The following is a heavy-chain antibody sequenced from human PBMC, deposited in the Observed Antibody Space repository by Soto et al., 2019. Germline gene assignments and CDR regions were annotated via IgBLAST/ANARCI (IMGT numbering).Heavy chain of an antibody. CDR1: GFSFSSGA. D-gene: IGHD2-21*02. CDR3: AKDQTDVTLFDY. Sequence: PGGSLRLSWAASGFSFSSGAMSWVRQAPGKGLEWVSSISGRGVDTLYADSVKGRFTISRDNSRNTRYLQVNSLRAEDTAVYYCAKDQTDVTLFDYWGQGTLVTVSS. CDR2: ISGRGVDT. V-gene: IGHV3-23*01. J-gene: IGHJ4*02.